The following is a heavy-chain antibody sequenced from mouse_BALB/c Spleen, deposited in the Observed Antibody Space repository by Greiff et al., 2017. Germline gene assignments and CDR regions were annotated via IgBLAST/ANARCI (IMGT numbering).Heavy chain of an antibody. CDR2: IDPANGNT. J-gene: IGHJ4*01. V-gene: IGHV14-3*02. CDR3: ASYGNGAFYAMDY. CDR1: GFNIKDTY. D-gene: IGHD2-10*02. Sequence: EVQLQQSGAELVKPGASVKLSCTASGFNIKDTYMHWVKQRPEQGLEWIGRIDPANGNTKYDPKFQGKATITADTSSNTAYLQLSSLTSEDTAVYYCASYGNGAFYAMDYWGQGTSVTVSS.